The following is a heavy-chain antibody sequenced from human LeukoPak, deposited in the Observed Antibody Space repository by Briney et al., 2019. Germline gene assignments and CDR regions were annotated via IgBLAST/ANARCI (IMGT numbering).Heavy chain of an antibody. J-gene: IGHJ4*02. V-gene: IGHV3-23*01. D-gene: IGHD6-6*01. CDR1: GFTFSSNA. Sequence: GGSLRLSCAASGFTFSSNAMSWVRQAPGKGLEWVSAIRGSGGGTYYADSVKGRFTISRDNSKNTLYLQMNSLRAEDTAVYYCANYPRSMAARPVYWGQGTLVTVSS. CDR2: IRGSGGGT. CDR3: ANYPRSMAARPVY.